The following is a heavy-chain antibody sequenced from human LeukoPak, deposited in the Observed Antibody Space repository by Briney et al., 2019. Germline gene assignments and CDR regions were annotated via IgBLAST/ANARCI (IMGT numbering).Heavy chain of an antibody. CDR3: ARELDNNSWYDY. J-gene: IGHJ4*02. CDR1: GYAFSSYG. CDR2: ISGNSGKT. V-gene: IGHV1-18*01. D-gene: IGHD6-13*01. Sequence: ASVKVSCKASGYAFSSYGISWVRQAPGQRLEWMGWISGNSGKTNYAQKVQGRVTMTTEISTSTAYMELRSLRFDDTAVYYCARELDNNSWYDYWGRGTLVTVSS.